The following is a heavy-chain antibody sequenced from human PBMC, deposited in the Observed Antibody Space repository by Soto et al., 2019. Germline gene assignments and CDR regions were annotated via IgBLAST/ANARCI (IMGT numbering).Heavy chain of an antibody. J-gene: IGHJ4*02. Sequence: EVQLLESGGDLVQPGGSLRLSCAASGFAFSSYAMSWVRQAPGKGLEWVSAISGSGGRTYYADSVKGRFTISRDNSKNTLYLQVNSLRAEDTAVYYCAKDDNYGSGSYWGYFDYWGQGTLVTVSS. D-gene: IGHD3-10*01. CDR3: AKDDNYGSGSYWGYFDY. V-gene: IGHV3-23*01. CDR1: GFAFSSYA. CDR2: ISGSGGRT.